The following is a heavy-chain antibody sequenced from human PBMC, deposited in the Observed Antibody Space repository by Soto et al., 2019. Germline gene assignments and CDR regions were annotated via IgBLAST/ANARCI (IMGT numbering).Heavy chain of an antibody. D-gene: IGHD3-22*01. J-gene: IGHJ6*02. CDR3: ARGVGFAYYYDSSGYRSYGMDV. CDR1: GGSFSGYY. Sequence: SETLSLTCAVYGGSFSGYYWSWIRQPPGKGLEWIGEINHSGSTNYNPSLKSRVTISVDTSKNQFSLKLSSVTAADTAVYYCARGVGFAYYYDSSGYRSYGMDVWGQGTTVTVSS. CDR2: INHSGST. V-gene: IGHV4-34*01.